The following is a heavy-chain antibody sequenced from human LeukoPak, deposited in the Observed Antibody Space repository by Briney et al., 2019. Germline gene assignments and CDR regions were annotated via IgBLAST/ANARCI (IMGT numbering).Heavy chain of an antibody. Sequence: GGSLRLSCAASGFTFNTYGMSWVRQAPGKGLEGVSGIRGSVGATYYADSVKGRFTVSGDDPHNTLYLQMTSVRAEDTAVYFCARGGVDHYGSGTYYLMYYFDHWGQGALVTVSS. CDR3: ARGGVDHYGSGTYYLMYYFDH. V-gene: IGHV3-23*01. CDR1: GFTFNTYG. CDR2: IRGSVGAT. J-gene: IGHJ4*02. D-gene: IGHD3-10*01.